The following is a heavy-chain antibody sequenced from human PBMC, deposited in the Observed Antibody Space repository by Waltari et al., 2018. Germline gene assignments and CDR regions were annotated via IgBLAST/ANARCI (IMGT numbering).Heavy chain of an antibody. CDR1: GYSIRSGYY. J-gene: IGHJ4*02. CDR3: ARRSVGIDY. D-gene: IGHD3-10*01. Sequence: QVQLQESGPGLVKPSETLSLTCAVSGYSIRSGYYWGWIRQPPGKGLEWIGSIYHSGSTYYNPSLKSRVTISVDTSKNQFSLKLSSVTAADTAVYYCARRSVGIDYWGQGTLVTVSS. CDR2: IYHSGST. V-gene: IGHV4-38-2*01.